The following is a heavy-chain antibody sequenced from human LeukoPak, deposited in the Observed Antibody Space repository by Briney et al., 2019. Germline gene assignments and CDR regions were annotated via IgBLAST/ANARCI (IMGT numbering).Heavy chain of an antibody. Sequence: PGGSLRLSCAASGFTFSSYAMSWVRQAPGKGLEWVSAISGSGGDTYYADSVKGRFTISRDNSKNTLYLQMNSLRAEDTAVYYRAKDRGTSSIYYFDYWGQGTLVTVSS. D-gene: IGHD2-2*01. CDR2: ISGSGGDT. J-gene: IGHJ4*02. CDR3: AKDRGTSSIYYFDY. V-gene: IGHV3-23*01. CDR1: GFTFSSYA.